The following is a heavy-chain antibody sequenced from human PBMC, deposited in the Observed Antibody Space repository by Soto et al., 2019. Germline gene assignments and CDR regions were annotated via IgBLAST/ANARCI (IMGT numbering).Heavy chain of an antibody. D-gene: IGHD6-13*01. J-gene: IGHJ6*02. CDR1: GFIFSIYG. CDR3: AKEVATSGSEYYYGMDV. V-gene: IGHV3-30*18. Sequence: QELLVESGGGVVQPGRSLRLSCSASGFIFSIYGMHWVRQAPGKGLEWVAVISYDGSYQYYADSVKGRFTISRDNSKNTLYLEMKSLRIEDTAVYSCAKEVATSGSEYYYGMDVWGQGTTVTVSS. CDR2: ISYDGSYQ.